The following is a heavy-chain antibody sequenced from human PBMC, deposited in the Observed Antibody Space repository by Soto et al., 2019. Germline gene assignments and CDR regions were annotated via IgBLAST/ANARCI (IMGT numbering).Heavy chain of an antibody. CDR2: ISGSGGST. CDR3: YLYSSSSGFDP. J-gene: IGHJ5*02. V-gene: IGHV3-23*01. D-gene: IGHD6-6*01. CDR1: GFTFSSYA. Sequence: GGSLRLSCAASGFTFSSYAMSWVRQAPGKGLEWVSAISGSGGSTYYADSVKGRFTISRDNSKNTLYLQMNSLRAEDTAVYYCYLYSSSSGFDPWGQGTLVTVSS.